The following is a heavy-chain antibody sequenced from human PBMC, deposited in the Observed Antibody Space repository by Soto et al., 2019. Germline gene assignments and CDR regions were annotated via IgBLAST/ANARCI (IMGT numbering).Heavy chain of an antibody. CDR1: GFTLHDYA. D-gene: IGHD3-10*01. V-gene: IGHV3-9*01. CDR3: AKDLSGSGTNWYFDL. J-gene: IGHJ2*01. CDR2: ISWNSAGI. Sequence: EVQLVESGGGLVQPGRSPRLSCAASGFTLHDYAMHWVRQAPGKGLEWVSVISWNSAGIGYADSVKGRFTISRDNAKNSLYLQMNSLRTEDTALYYCAKDLSGSGTNWYFDLWGRGTLVTVAS.